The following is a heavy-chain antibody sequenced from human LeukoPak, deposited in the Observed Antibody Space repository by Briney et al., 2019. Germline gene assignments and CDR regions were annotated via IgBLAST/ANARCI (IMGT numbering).Heavy chain of an antibody. CDR2: IGTNNGKT. V-gene: IGHV1-18*01. Sequence: ASVKVSCKASGYTFTSYGISWVRQAPGQGLEWMGWIGTNNGKTNYAQNFQGRVTMTTDPSTSTAYMELRRLRSDDTAVYYCARVGSTGFTTMIRGVPAPADYWGQGTLVTVSS. CDR3: ARVGSTGFTTMIRGVPAPADY. J-gene: IGHJ4*02. D-gene: IGHD3-10*01. CDR1: GYTFTSYG.